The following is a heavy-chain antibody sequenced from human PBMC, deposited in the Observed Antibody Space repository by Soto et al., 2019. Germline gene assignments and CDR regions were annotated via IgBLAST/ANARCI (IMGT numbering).Heavy chain of an antibody. Sequence: ASVKVSCKASGYTFTRNGISWVRQAPGQGLEWMGWISAYNGNTNYAQKLQGRVTMTTDTSTSTAYMELRSLRSDDTAVYYCARVTPSYYYGMDVWGQGTTVTVSS. CDR3: ARVTPSYYYGMDV. CDR2: ISAYNGNT. J-gene: IGHJ6*02. CDR1: GYTFTRNG. V-gene: IGHV1-18*01. D-gene: IGHD2-15*01.